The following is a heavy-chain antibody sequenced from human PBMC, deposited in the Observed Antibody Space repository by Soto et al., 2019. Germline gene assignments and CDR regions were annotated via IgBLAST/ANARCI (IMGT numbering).Heavy chain of an antibody. CDR1: GFTFSSNA. CDR2: ITNTGRGT. D-gene: IGHD3-10*01. V-gene: IGHV3-23*01. Sequence: GGSLRLSCAASGFTFSSNALSWVRQSPGEPLGGFSAITNTGRGTHYADSVKGRFTISRDNSKNTLYLQINSLRAEDTAIYYFARASGESYPGSRVFDSWGQGTRVTVSS. CDR3: ARASGESYPGSRVFDS. J-gene: IGHJ4*02.